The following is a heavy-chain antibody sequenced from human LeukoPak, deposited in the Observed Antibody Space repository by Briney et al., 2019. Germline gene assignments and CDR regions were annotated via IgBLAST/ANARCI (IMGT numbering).Heavy chain of an antibody. J-gene: IGHJ4*02. Sequence: GGSLRLSCAASGFTLSSYNMNWDRQAPGKGLEWISYISISSSIMYYADSVKGRFTISRDSTKNSLFLQMNSLRVEDTAVYYCAREWRGYSYFDYWGQGTLVTVSS. CDR1: GFTLSSYN. CDR3: AREWRGYSYFDY. D-gene: IGHD5-18*01. V-gene: IGHV3-48*01. CDR2: ISISSSIM.